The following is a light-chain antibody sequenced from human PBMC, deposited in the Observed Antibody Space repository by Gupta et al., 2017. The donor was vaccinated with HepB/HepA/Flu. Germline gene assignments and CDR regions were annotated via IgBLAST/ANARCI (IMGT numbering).Light chain of an antibody. CDR2: DAS. V-gene: IGKV3-11*01. J-gene: IGKJ2*01. CDR3: QQRSNWPRA. Sequence: EIVLTQSPATLSWSQGERATLSCRASQSVSSYLAWYQQKPGQAPRLLIYDASNRATGIPARFSGSGSGTEFTLTISSLEPEDFAVYYCQQRSNWPRAFGQGTKLEIK. CDR1: QSVSSY.